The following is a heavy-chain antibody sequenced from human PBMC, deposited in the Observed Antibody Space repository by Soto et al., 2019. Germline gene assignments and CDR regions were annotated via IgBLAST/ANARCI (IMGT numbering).Heavy chain of an antibody. V-gene: IGHV4-4*02. J-gene: IGHJ5*01. D-gene: IGHD3-10*02. CDR1: GFSVSSNDW. CDR2: VFRSGET. Sequence: QVQLQESGPGLVKPSGTLSLICSVSGFSVSSNDWWTWVRQPPGKGREWIGEVFRSGETNSNPSLKSRVTMSVDMSKNHFSLTLNSVTAADTGIYYCARSTMIGPARRLDSWGPGTLVTVSA. CDR3: ARSTMIGPARRLDS.